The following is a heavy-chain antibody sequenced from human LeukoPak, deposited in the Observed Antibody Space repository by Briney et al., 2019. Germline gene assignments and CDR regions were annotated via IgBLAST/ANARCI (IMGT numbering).Heavy chain of an antibody. V-gene: IGHV3-30*02. D-gene: IGHD6-19*01. CDR1: RFTFSSYG. Sequence: GGSLRLSCAASRFTFSSYGMHWVRQAPGKGLEWVAFIRYDGSSKDYADSVKGRFTIPRDNSKNTLYLQMKSLRAEDTAVYYCAKDTLSSGWTYWGQGTLVTVSS. J-gene: IGHJ4*02. CDR3: AKDTLSSGWTY. CDR2: IRYDGSSK.